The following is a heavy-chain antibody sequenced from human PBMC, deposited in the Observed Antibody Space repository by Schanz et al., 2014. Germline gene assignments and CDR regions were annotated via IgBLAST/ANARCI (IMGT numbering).Heavy chain of an antibody. CDR1: SASIRTYY. CDR2: IYYSGST. Sequence: QVQLQESGPGLVKPSETLSLTCTVSSASIRTYYWSWIRQPPGKGLEWIGYIYYSGSTTYNPSLKSRVTISVDTSKTQSSLKLSSVTAADTAVYYCARDLEGFDYWGQGTLVTVSS. J-gene: IGHJ4*02. D-gene: IGHD1-1*01. CDR3: ARDLEGFDY. V-gene: IGHV4-59*12.